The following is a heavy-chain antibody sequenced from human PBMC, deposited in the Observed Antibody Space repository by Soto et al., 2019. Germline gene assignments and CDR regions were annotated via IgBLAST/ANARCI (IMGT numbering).Heavy chain of an antibody. CDR2: ISSSSSTI. CDR1: GFTFSSYS. Sequence: GSLRLSCAASGFTFSSYSMNWVRQAPGKGLEWVSYISSSSSTIYYADSVKGRFTISRDNAKNSLYLQMNSLRAEDTAVYYCARDLGYCTNGVCSTVDYWGQGTLVTVSS. J-gene: IGHJ4*02. CDR3: ARDLGYCTNGVCSTVDY. V-gene: IGHV3-48*01. D-gene: IGHD2-8*01.